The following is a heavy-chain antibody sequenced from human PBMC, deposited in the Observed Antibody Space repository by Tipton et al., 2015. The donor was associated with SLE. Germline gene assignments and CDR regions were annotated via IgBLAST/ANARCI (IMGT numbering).Heavy chain of an antibody. CDR2: INHGGST. CDR1: GGAISSGSYY. J-gene: IGHJ4*02. D-gene: IGHD3-10*01. V-gene: IGHV4-39*02. Sequence: TLSLTCTVSGGAISSGSYYWTWIRQPPGKGLEWIGEINHGGSTNYNPSLKRRLTISLDTSKNHFSLKLTSVTAADTAVYYCARGEYRDWGQGTLVTVSS. CDR3: ARGEYRD.